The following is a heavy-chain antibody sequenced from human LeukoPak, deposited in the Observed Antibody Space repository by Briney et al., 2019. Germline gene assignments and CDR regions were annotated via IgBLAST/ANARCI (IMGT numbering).Heavy chain of an antibody. D-gene: IGHD3-3*01. CDR2: ISSSSSTI. Sequence: PGGSLRLSCAASGFTFSSYSMNWVRQAPGKGLEWVSYISSSSSTIYYADSVKGRFTISRDNAKNSLYLQMNSLRAEDTAVYYCARDRRTYYDFWSGNRSRGWYMDVWGKGTTVTVSS. CDR1: GFTFSSYS. V-gene: IGHV3-48*01. CDR3: ARDRRTYYDFWSGNRSRGWYMDV. J-gene: IGHJ6*03.